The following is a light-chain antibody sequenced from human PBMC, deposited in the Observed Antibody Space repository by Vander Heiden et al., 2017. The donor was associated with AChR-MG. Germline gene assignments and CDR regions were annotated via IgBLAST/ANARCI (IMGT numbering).Light chain of an antibody. CDR2: DAS. V-gene: IGKV3-11*01. CDR3: QQRSNWPPRIT. CDR1: QSVSSY. J-gene: IGKJ3*01. Sequence: EFVLTQSPATLSLSPGERATLSCRASQSVSSYLAWYQQKPGQAPRLLIYDASNRATGIPARFSGSGSGTDFTLTISSLEPEDFAVYYCQQRSNWPPRITFGPGTKVDIK.